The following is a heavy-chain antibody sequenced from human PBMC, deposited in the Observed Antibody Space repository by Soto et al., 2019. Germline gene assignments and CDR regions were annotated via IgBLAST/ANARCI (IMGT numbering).Heavy chain of an antibody. J-gene: IGHJ4*02. CDR1: GGTLSSHT. CDR2: IIPTFGTA. Sequence: SVKVSCKASGGTLSSHTIAWVRQAPGQGLEWMGGIIPTFGTATNAPKFQGRVAISADASSNTAYMELSSLTPEDTAVYYCASERSAQYFDYWGQGTMVTVS. D-gene: IGHD1-26*01. CDR3: ASERSAQYFDY. V-gene: IGHV1-69*13.